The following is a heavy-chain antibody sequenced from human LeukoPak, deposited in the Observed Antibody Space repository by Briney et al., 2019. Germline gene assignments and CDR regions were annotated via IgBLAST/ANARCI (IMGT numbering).Heavy chain of an antibody. CDR3: ARAWYYYDSSGYYPFDY. CDR1: GGSFSGYY. CDR2: NNHSGST. V-gene: IGHV4-34*01. Sequence: PSETLSLTCAVYGGSFSGYYWSWIRQPPGKGLEWIGENNHSGSTNYNPSLKSRVTISVDTSKNQFSLKLSSVTAADTAVYYCARAWYYYDSSGYYPFDYWGQGTLVTVSS. D-gene: IGHD3-22*01. J-gene: IGHJ4*02.